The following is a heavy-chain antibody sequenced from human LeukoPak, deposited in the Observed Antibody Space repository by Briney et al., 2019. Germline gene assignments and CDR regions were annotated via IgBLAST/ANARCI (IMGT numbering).Heavy chain of an antibody. CDR3: ARDYSGSYLGAFDI. V-gene: IGHV4-39*07. J-gene: IGHJ3*02. CDR2: MHNSGST. Sequence: SETLSLTCTVSGGSISSDHYYWGWVRQPPGKGLEWIGSMHNSGSTYYNPSLKSRVTISVDTSKNQFSLKLSSVTAADTAVYYCARDYSGSYLGAFDIWGQGTMVTVSS. CDR1: GGSISSDHYY. D-gene: IGHD1-26*01.